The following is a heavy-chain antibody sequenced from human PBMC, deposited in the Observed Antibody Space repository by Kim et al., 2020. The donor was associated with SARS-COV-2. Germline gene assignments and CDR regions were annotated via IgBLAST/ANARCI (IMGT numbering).Heavy chain of an antibody. V-gene: IGHV4-31*03. J-gene: IGHJ6*01. CDR2: FHYRGST. CDR3: GSAIPYDDNNVDFYG. D-gene: IGHD3-3*01. Sequence: SETLSLTCTVSGGSISSGDYYWSWIHPPPGKGQEWIGNFHYRGSTYYHPPHNRRVIIAVDTTKNYSFMMRTSVTAEATAEYYCGSAIPYDDNNVDFYG. CDR1: GGSISSGDYY.